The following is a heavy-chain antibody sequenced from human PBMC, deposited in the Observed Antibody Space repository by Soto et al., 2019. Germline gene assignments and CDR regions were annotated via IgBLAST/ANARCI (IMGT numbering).Heavy chain of an antibody. CDR2: ISSSGSII. V-gene: IGHV3-48*03. Sequence: GGSLRLSCAASGFTFSSYEMNWVRQAPGKGLEWVSYISSSGSIIYYADSVKGRFTISRDNAKNSLYLQMNSLRAEDTAVYYCARGVLYYYDSSGYPHWFDPWGQGTLVTVSS. CDR3: ARGVLYYYDSSGYPHWFDP. D-gene: IGHD3-22*01. CDR1: GFTFSSYE. J-gene: IGHJ5*02.